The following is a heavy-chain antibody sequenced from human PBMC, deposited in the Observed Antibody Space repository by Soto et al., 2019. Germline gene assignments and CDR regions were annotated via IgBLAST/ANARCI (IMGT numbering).Heavy chain of an antibody. CDR1: GFMFSDSY. CDR2: ISPSGDNI. CDR3: VTERQWFFDY. V-gene: IGHV3-11*01. D-gene: IGHD3-22*01. Sequence: LSCVASGFMFSDSYMSWIRQAPGKGLEWISYISPSGDNIHYADSVKGRFSISRDNAKKLLHLQMDSLRVEDTAVYYCVTERQWFFDYWGQGALVTVSS. J-gene: IGHJ4*02.